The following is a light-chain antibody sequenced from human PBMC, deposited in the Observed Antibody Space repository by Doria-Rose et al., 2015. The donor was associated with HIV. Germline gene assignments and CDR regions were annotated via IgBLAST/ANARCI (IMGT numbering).Light chain of an antibody. CDR2: DGS. V-gene: IGKV3-20*01. CDR1: QSFSSTY. CDR3: HQYGTSWT. Sequence: EIVMTQSPGTLSLSPGERANLSCRARQSFSSTYLAWFQQKPGQAPSLLIYDGSTRATGIPDRFSASGSGTDFTLTINRLEPEDFALYYCHQYGTSWTFGQGTKVEI. J-gene: IGKJ1*01.